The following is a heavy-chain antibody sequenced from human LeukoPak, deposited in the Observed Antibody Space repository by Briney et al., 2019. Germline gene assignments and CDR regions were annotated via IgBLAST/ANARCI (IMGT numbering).Heavy chain of an antibody. CDR2: INHSGST. D-gene: IGHD5-18*01. J-gene: IGHJ4*02. Sequence: KSSETLSLTCAVYGGSFSGYYWSWIRQPPGKGLEWIGEINHSGSTNYNPSLKSRVTISVDTSKNQFSLKLSSVTAADTAVYYCASGPPTGYSYVYWGQGTLITVSA. CDR3: ASGPPTGYSYVY. CDR1: GGSFSGYY. V-gene: IGHV4-34*01.